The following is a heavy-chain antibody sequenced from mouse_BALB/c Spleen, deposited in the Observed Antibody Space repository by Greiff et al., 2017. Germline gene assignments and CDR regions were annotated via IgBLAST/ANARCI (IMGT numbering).Heavy chain of an antibody. CDR3: ARSYGNYEYWCFDV. CDR2: INPYNDGT. CDR1: GYTFTSYV. V-gene: IGHV1-14*01. Sequence: VQLQQSGPELVKPGASVKMSCKASGYTFTSYVMHWVKQKPGQGLEWIGYINPYNDGTKYHEKFKGKATLTADKSSSTAYMELSSLTSEDTAVYYCARSYGNYEYWCFDVWGAGTTVTVAS. J-gene: IGHJ1*01. D-gene: IGHD2-10*02.